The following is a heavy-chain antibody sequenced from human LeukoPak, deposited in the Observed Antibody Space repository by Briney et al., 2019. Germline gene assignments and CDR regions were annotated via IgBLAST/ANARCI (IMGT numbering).Heavy chain of an antibody. V-gene: IGHV4-39*01. CDR1: GGSISSSSYY. Sequence: SETLSLTCTVSGGSISSSSYYWGWIRQPPGKGLEWIGSIYYSGSTYYNPSLKSRVTISVDTSKNQFSLKLSSVTAADTAVYYCARLEAVARTKGAFDIWGQGTMVTVSS. CDR3: ARLEAVARTKGAFDI. J-gene: IGHJ3*02. CDR2: IYYSGST. D-gene: IGHD6-19*01.